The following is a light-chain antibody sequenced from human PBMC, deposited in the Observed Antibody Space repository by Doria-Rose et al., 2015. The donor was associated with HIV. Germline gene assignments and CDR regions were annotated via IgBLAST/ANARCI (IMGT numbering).Light chain of an antibody. CDR2: GAS. CDR1: QDLRND. V-gene: IGKV1-6*01. CDR3: LQDSNYPWT. J-gene: IGKJ1*01. Sequence: AIPMTQSPSSLSASVGARVTVTCRASQDLRNDLGWYQQKPGKAPKLLIYGASTLQSGVPSRFSGSGSGTDFTLTIRSLQPEDFATYYCLQDSNYPWTFGQGTKVEIK.